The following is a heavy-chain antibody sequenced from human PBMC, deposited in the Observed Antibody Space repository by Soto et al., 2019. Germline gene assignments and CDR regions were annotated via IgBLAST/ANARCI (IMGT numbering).Heavy chain of an antibody. CDR2: VNEDGTEK. D-gene: IGHD2-21*01. Sequence: EVQMVESGGGWVQPGGSLRLSRAASGFSFSTYWMYWVRQAPGKGLEWVANVNEDGTEKNYVDSVKGRFTISRDNAKNSLYLQMNSLRAEDTAVYYCSHTGVGGQGTLVTVSS. CDR3: SHTGV. J-gene: IGHJ4*02. V-gene: IGHV3-7*01. CDR1: GFSFSTYW.